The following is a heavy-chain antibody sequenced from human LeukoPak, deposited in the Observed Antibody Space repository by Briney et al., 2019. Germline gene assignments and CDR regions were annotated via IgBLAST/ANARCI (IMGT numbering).Heavy chain of an antibody. D-gene: IGHD3-22*01. CDR3: ARDIIDSSGYYAGWFDP. Sequence: SETLSLTCIVSGGSISSHYWSWIRQPPGKGLEWIGYIHYSGSTNDNPSLKSRVTISLDTSKNQFSLKLSSVTAADTAVYYCARDIIDSSGYYAGWFDPWGQGTLVTVSS. V-gene: IGHV4-59*11. CDR2: IHYSGST. CDR1: GGSISSHY. J-gene: IGHJ5*02.